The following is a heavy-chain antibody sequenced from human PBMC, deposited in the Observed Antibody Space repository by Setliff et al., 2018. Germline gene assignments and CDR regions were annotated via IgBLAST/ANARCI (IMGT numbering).Heavy chain of an antibody. CDR3: ARESRYYYDNLGTLDY. J-gene: IGHJ4*02. Sequence: PSETLSLTCDVSGYSISSGYYWGWVRQPPGKGLEWIGYIYSSGSTYYNPSLKSRVSISVDTSKNQFSLKLSSVTAADTAVYYCARESRYYYDNLGTLDYWGQGTLVTVSS. V-gene: IGHV4-38-2*02. CDR2: IYSSGST. CDR1: GYSISSGYY. D-gene: IGHD3-22*01.